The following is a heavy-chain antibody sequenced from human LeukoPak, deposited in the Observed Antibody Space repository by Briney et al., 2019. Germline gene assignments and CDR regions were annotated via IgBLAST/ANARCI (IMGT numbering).Heavy chain of an antibody. CDR3: ARGPGGRSGYYPLEDHYYYQYMDV. V-gene: IGHV1-18*01. J-gene: IGHJ6*03. CDR2: IRAYNGDT. D-gene: IGHD3-22*01. CDR1: GYTFTSYG. Sequence: ASVKVSCKASGYTFTSYGISWVRQAPGQGLGWMGWIRAYNGDTNYAQKLQGRVTMTTDTSTSTAYMELRSLRSDDTAVYYCARGPGGRSGYYPLEDHYYYQYMDVWGKGTTVTVSS.